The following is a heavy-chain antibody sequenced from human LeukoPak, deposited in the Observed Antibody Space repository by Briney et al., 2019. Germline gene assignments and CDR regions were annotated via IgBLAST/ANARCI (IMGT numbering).Heavy chain of an antibody. CDR3: ARDRFYDILTGYYSDPYFDY. CDR1: GFTFSSYA. J-gene: IGHJ4*02. D-gene: IGHD3-9*01. V-gene: IGHV3-23*01. Sequence: GGSLRLSCAASGFTFSSYAMSWVRQAPGKGLEWVSAISGSGGSTYYADSVKGRFTISRDNSKNTLYLQMNSLRAEDTAVYYCARDRFYDILTGYYSDPYFDYWGQGTLVTVSS. CDR2: ISGSGGST.